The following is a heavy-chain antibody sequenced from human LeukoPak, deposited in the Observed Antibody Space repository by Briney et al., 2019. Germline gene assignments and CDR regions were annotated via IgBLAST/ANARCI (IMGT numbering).Heavy chain of an antibody. CDR1: GFTFDDYA. D-gene: IGHD2-21*02. Sequence: PGGSLRLSCAASGFTFDDYAMHWVRKAPGKGLEWVSGVSYNSDTIAYADSVKGRFTISRDNAKNSLYLQMNSLRAEDTALYYCAKDYCGGDCYSGWYLDLWGRGTLVTVSS. J-gene: IGHJ2*01. CDR2: VSYNSDTI. CDR3: AKDYCGGDCYSGWYLDL. V-gene: IGHV3-9*01.